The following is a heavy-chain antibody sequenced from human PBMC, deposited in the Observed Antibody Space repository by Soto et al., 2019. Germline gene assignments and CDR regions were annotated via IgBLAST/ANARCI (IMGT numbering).Heavy chain of an antibody. Sequence: EVQLVESGGGLVQPGGSLKLSCAASGFTFSGSAMHWVRQASGRGLEWVGRIRSKPNNYATAYGASVKGRFTISRDESKNTAYLQMNSLNTEETAVYYCSRQASDFWSGKPQYYMDVWGKGNTVTVSS. D-gene: IGHD3-3*01. J-gene: IGHJ6*03. CDR1: GFTFSGSA. V-gene: IGHV3-73*01. CDR2: IRSKPNNYAT. CDR3: SRQASDFWSGKPQYYMDV.